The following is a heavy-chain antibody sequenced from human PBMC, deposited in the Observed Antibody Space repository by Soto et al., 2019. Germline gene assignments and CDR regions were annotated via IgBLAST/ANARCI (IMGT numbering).Heavy chain of an antibody. D-gene: IGHD1-26*01. V-gene: IGHV3-30-3*01. CDR3: ARNRGSYYPFDAFDI. CDR1: GFNFSSYA. CDR2: ISYDGSIK. J-gene: IGHJ3*02. Sequence: LRLSCGASGFNFSSYAMHCVLQAPVKGLEWVAVISYDGSIKYYAHSVKGRFTISRDNSKSTLYLQMNSLRAEDTAVYYCARNRGSYYPFDAFDIWGQGTMVTVSS.